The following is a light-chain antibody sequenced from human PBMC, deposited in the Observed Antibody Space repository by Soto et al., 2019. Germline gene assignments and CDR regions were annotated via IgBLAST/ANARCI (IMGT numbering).Light chain of an antibody. CDR3: RQALQTPT. J-gene: IGKJ1*01. CDR2: SRS. CDR1: QSLLHSNGYSY. V-gene: IGKV2-28*01. Sequence: DIVMTQFPLSLPVTPGEPASISCRSSQSLLHSNGYSYLDWYLQKPGQSPQLLIYSRSNRASVVPDRFSGSGSGTDFTLNITRVEAEDVGVYYCRQALQTPTFGQGTKVEIK.